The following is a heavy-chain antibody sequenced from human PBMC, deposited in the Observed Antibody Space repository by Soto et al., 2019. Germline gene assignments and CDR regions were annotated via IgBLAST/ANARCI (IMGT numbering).Heavy chain of an antibody. CDR3: ARDGYDSSGYYPEYFQH. J-gene: IGHJ1*01. CDR2: IYSGGST. CDR1: GFTVSSNY. V-gene: IGHV3-66*01. Sequence: EVQLVESGGGVLQPGGSLRLSCAASGFTVSSNYMSWVRQAPGKGLEWVSVIYSGGSTYYADSVKGRFTISRDNSKNTLYLQMNSLRAEDTAVYYCARDGYDSSGYYPEYFQHWGQGTLVTVSS. D-gene: IGHD3-22*01.